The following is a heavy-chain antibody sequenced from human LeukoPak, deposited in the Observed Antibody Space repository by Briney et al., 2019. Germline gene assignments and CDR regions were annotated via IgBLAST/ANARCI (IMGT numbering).Heavy chain of an antibody. D-gene: IGHD3-16*01. CDR1: GYIFTNYD. CDR3: ARVWGIRDSLDY. Sequence: ASVKVSCKASGYIFTNYDIHWVRQPPEQGLEWMGIINPSGGSTSYAQKFQGRVTMTRDMSTSTVYMELSSLRSDDTAVYYCARVWGIRDSLDYWGQGTLVSVSS. V-gene: IGHV1-46*01. CDR2: INPSGGST. J-gene: IGHJ4*02.